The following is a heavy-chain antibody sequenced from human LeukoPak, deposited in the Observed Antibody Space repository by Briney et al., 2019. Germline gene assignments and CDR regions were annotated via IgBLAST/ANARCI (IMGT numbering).Heavy chain of an antibody. V-gene: IGHV3-23*01. Sequence: GGSLRLSCATSGFPFSDFSMSWVRQAPGKGLEWISTTNSGGATTDYAESVKGRFTISRDNSNYMLFLHMNSLRAEDTAIYYCAKQPYNYYYLDVWGKGTTVTVSS. CDR1: GFPFSDFS. CDR2: TNSGGATT. CDR3: AKQPYNYYYLDV. D-gene: IGHD2-21*01. J-gene: IGHJ6*03.